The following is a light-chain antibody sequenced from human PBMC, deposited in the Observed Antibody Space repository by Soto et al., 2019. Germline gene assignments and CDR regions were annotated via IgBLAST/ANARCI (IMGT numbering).Light chain of an antibody. J-gene: IGKJ2*01. CDR2: AAS. V-gene: IGKV1-39*01. CDR1: HTISDN. Sequence: DRQMTQSPSSLSASVGDRVTITCRTSHTISDNLNWYQQKPGKAPKVLIYAASSLQNGVPSRFSGSGSGTEFTLTISSLQPEDSATYYWQQSYNTRAFGQGTKVDIK. CDR3: QQSYNTRA.